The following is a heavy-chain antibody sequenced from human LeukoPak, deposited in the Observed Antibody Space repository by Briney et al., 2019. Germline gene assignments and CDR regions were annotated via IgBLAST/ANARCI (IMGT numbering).Heavy chain of an antibody. V-gene: IGHV1-2*02. CDR3: ARSRRVGNGEYPDY. Sequence: ASVKVSCKSSGYTFTGCYMHWVRNTPGQGLGWVGWINPNTGDTNYGRKFQGRVTMTRDTSTNTAYMELRSLRSDDTAVYYCARSRRVGNGEYPDYWGQGTLVTVSS. J-gene: IGHJ4*02. D-gene: IGHD3-10*01. CDR2: INPNTGDT. CDR1: GYTFTGCY.